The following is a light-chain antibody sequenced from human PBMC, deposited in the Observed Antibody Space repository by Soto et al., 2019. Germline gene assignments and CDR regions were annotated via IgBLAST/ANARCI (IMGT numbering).Light chain of an antibody. V-gene: IGLV2-11*01. CDR2: DVS. Sequence: QSALTQPRSVSGSPGQSVTISCTGTSSDVGGYNYVSWYQQYPGKAPKLMIYDVSKRPSGVPDRFSGSKSGNTASLTISGLQAEDEADYYCCSYAGSYNWVFGGGTQLTVL. CDR1: SSDVGGYNY. CDR3: CSYAGSYNWV. J-gene: IGLJ3*02.